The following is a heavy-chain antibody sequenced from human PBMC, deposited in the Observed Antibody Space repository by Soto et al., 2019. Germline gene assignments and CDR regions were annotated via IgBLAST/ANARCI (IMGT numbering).Heavy chain of an antibody. Sequence: ASVKVSCKASGYTFTSYGISWVRQAPGQGLEWMGWISAYNGNTNYAQKLQGRVTMTTDTSTSTAYMELRSLRSDDTAVYYCARDSFLRVPAAISHYYYMDVWGKGTTVTVSS. CDR1: GYTFTSYG. J-gene: IGHJ6*03. CDR3: ARDSFLRVPAAISHYYYMDV. D-gene: IGHD2-2*02. CDR2: ISAYNGNT. V-gene: IGHV1-18*01.